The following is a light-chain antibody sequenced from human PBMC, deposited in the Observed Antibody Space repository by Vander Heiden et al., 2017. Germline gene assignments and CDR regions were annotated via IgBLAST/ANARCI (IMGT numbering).Light chain of an antibody. J-gene: IGKJ4*01. CDR2: DAS. Sequence: DIQMTQSPSCLSASVADRDTITCQASQDISKYLNWYEQKPGEAPKLLIYDASHLESGAPSRFTGSGSGPDFTFTISIRQPEDIPSYYFQHDDNPPLLTFGGGTKVEIK. CDR1: QDISKY. V-gene: IGKV1-33*01. CDR3: QHDDNPPLLT.